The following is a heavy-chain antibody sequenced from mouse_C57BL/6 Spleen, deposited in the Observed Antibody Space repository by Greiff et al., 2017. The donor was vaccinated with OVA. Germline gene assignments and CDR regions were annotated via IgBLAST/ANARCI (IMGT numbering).Heavy chain of an antibody. J-gene: IGHJ4*01. CDR3: TTWDNAMDY. CDR1: GFNIKDDY. V-gene: IGHV14-4*01. CDR2: IDPENGDS. D-gene: IGHD3-3*01. Sequence: VQLKQSGAELVRPGASVKLSCTASGFNIKDDYMHWVKQRPEQGLEWIGCIDPENGDSESASKFQGKATITADTSSNPAYLQLSSLTSEDTAVYYGTTWDNAMDYWGQGTSVTVSS.